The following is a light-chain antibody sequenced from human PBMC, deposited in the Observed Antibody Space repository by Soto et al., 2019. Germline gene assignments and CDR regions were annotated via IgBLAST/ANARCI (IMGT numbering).Light chain of an antibody. CDR3: QQSYRTPRT. V-gene: IGKV1-39*01. Sequence: DIQMTQSPSSLSASVGDRVTITCRASRRVTSYLNWYQQKPGKATKLLLYGASSLQSGVPSRFSGSGSGTDFTLTISSLQPEDFGTYYCQQSYRTPRTFGQGTKVEI. CDR1: RRVTSY. J-gene: IGKJ1*01. CDR2: GAS.